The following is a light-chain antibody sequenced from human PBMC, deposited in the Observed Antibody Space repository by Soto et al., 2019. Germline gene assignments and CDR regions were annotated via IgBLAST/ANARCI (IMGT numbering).Light chain of an antibody. Sequence: DIQMTQSPSSLSASVGERVTITCRASQSISSRLAWYQLKPGKVPKLLISDASTLERGVPTTFSGSGSGTEFTLTISTLQPDDFATYYCQQYTDYSRTFGQGTKVDIK. V-gene: IGKV1-5*01. CDR3: QQYTDYSRT. J-gene: IGKJ1*01. CDR2: DAS. CDR1: QSISSR.